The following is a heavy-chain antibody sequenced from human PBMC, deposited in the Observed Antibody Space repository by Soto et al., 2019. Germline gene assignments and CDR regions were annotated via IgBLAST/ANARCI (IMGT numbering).Heavy chain of an antibody. CDR3: AADALTYSYDSSGYYFDGFDT. CDR2: IVVGSGNT. J-gene: IGHJ3*02. CDR1: GLTFIDSA. Sequence: ASVKVSCKASGLTFIDSAVQWVRQTRGHRLEWIGWIVVGSGNTNYAQEFQGRVTITRDMSTNTVYMEMSSLRSEDSAVFCCAADALTYSYDSSGYYFDGFDTWGQGTMVTVSS. V-gene: IGHV1-58*01. D-gene: IGHD3-22*01.